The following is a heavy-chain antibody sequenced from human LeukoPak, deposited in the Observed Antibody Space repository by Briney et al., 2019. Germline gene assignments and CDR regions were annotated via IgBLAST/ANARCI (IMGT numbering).Heavy chain of an antibody. J-gene: IGHJ4*02. CDR3: AREILEPGKTHEY. CDR1: GFTFSSYE. D-gene: IGHD1-1*01. Sequence: HAGGSLRPSCAASGFTFSSYEMNWVRQAPGKGLEWVSYISSSGSTIYYADSVKGRFTISRDNAKNTLYLQMDSLRAEDTAMYYCAREILEPGKTHEYWGQGTLVTVSS. CDR2: ISSSGSTI. V-gene: IGHV3-48*03.